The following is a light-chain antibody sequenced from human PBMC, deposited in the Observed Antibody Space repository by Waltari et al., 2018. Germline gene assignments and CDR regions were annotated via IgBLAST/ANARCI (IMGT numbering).Light chain of an antibody. J-gene: IGLJ3*02. CDR1: SLRTSY. V-gene: IGLV3-19*01. Sequence: SSELTQDPAVSVALGQTARFTCQGDSLRTSYASWYQVKPGQAPVLVIYGKDKRPSGIPDRISDHSSGTTSSLTITGAQAEDEADYYCSSRMLFAGGTKVTVL. CDR2: GKD. CDR3: SSRML.